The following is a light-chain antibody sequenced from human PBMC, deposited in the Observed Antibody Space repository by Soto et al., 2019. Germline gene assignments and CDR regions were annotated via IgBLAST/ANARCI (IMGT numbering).Light chain of an antibody. J-gene: IGKJ4*01. Sequence: EIVLTQSPATLSLSPGERVTLSCGASQSLSNNYLAWYQQRPGLAPRLLIFDASSRATGIPDRFSGSGSGTDFTLTISRLEPEDFALYYCHQFGNSPTFGGGTKVEFK. V-gene: IGKV3D-20*01. CDR2: DAS. CDR3: HQFGNSPT. CDR1: QSLSNNY.